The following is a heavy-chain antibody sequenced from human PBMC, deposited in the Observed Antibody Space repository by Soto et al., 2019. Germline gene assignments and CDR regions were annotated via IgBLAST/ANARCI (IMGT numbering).Heavy chain of an antibody. Sequence: QLHLVQSGAVVKKPGASVTVSCSASGYPVTAYYMHWVRQAPGRGLEWMGGINPATGAAKYTQTFRGRVTRTRDPSTSTVFMELSGLTSEDPAVFSCARGGGVGVAGSAAFDMWGQGTLVTVSS. D-gene: IGHD3-3*01. CDR1: GYPVTAYY. V-gene: IGHV1-2*02. CDR2: INPATGAA. J-gene: IGHJ3*02. CDR3: ARGGGVGVAGSAAFDM.